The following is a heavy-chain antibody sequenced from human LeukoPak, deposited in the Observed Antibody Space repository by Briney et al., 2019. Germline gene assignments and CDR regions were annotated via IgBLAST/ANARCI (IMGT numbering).Heavy chain of an antibody. CDR1: GYSFTSYW. CDR2: IYPGDSDT. D-gene: IGHD3-10*01. V-gene: IGHV5-51*01. CDR3: ARQLRYYGSGSYYMGIDY. J-gene: IGHJ4*02. Sequence: GECLKISCKGSGYSFTSYWIGWVRQMPGKGLEWMGIIYPGDSDTRYSPSFQGQVTISADKSISTAYLQWSSLKASDTAMYYCARQLRYYGSGSYYMGIDYWGQGTLVTVSS.